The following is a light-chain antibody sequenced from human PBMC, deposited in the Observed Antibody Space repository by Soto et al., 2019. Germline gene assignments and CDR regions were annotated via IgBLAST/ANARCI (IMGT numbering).Light chain of an antibody. CDR2: GAS. CDR1: QSVSSN. V-gene: IGKV3-15*01. CDR3: QKYNNWPRT. J-gene: IGKJ1*01. Sequence: EIVMTQSPATLSVSPGERATLSCRASQSVSSNLAWYQQKPGQAPRLLIYGASTRATGIPARFSGSGSGTEFTLTISGLQSEDFAVYYCQKYNNWPRTFGQGTKVDI.